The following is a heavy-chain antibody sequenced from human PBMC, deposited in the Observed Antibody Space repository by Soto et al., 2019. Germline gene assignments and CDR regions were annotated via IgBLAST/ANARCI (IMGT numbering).Heavy chain of an antibody. CDR2: IYYRGNT. CDR3: ARLEGLATISYYFDF. J-gene: IGHJ4*02. Sequence: SETLSLTCSVSGDSINSDKYYWGWIRQPPGKGLVWIGSIYYRGNTYYNPSLQTRVTISLDKSKSQFSLRLNSVTAADSAVYFCARLEGLATISYYFDFWGPGALVTAPQ. D-gene: IGHD3-9*01. V-gene: IGHV4-39*01. CDR1: GDSINSDKYY.